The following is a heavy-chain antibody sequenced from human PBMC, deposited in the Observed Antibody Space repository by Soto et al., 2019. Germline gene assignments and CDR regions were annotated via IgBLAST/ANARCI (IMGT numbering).Heavy chain of an antibody. J-gene: IGHJ6*02. CDR3: ARNRLRQYYYGMDV. Sequence: PGESLKISCQGSGYRFANYWIASVRQMPGKGLEWVGVIYPGDSDTRYSPSFRGQVTISADKSISHVYLQWSSLKASDTAMYYCARNRLRQYYYGMDVWGQGTTVTVSS. CDR1: GYRFANYW. D-gene: IGHD3-10*01. CDR2: IYPGDSDT. V-gene: IGHV5-51*01.